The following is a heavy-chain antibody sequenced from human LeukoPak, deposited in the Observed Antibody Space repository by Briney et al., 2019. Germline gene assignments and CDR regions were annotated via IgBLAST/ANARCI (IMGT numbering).Heavy chain of an antibody. CDR2: IYTSGST. D-gene: IGHD3-9*01. V-gene: IGHV4-61*02. CDR1: GGSISSGSHY. Sequence: PSETLSLTCTVSGGSISSGSHYWSWIRQPAGKGLEWIGRIYTSGSTNYNPSLKSRVTISVDTSKNQFSLKLSSVTAADTAMYYCARDITNFDWLLSGFDYWGQGTLVTVSS. J-gene: IGHJ4*02. CDR3: ARDITNFDWLLSGFDY.